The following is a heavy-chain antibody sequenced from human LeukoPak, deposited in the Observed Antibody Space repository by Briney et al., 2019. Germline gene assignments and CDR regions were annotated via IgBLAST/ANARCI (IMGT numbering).Heavy chain of an antibody. J-gene: IGHJ1*01. Sequence: QPGGSLRLSCAASGFTLIGYEMNWVRQAPGRGLEWVSYTSSGGRTIYYADSVRGRFTISRDNSKNTLYLQLDRLRTEDTAVFYCATDLEAVSCLVSGFHHWGQGTLVTVSS. CDR3: ATDLEAVSCLVSGFHH. CDR2: TSSGGRTI. D-gene: IGHD6-19*01. V-gene: IGHV3-48*03. CDR1: GFTLIGYE.